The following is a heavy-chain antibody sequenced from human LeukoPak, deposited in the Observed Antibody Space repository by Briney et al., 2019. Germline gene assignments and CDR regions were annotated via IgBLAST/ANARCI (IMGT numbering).Heavy chain of an antibody. Sequence: GGSLRLSCAASGFTFSDYYMSWIRQAPGKGLEWVSYISTSGSTKYYADSVKGRFTISRDNTKNSLYLQMNSLRAEDTSVYYCTRVEQWLVTPSNYFDYWGQGTLVTVSS. D-gene: IGHD6-19*01. CDR2: ISTSGSTK. J-gene: IGHJ4*02. CDR3: TRVEQWLVTPSNYFDY. CDR1: GFTFSDYY. V-gene: IGHV3-11*01.